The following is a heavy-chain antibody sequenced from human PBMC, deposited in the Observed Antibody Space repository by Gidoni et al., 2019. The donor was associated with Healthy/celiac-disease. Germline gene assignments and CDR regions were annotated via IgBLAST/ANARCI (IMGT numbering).Heavy chain of an antibody. Sequence: EVQLVESGGGLVQHGRSLRLSCAASGFTFDDYAMHWVRQAPGKGLEWVSGISWNSGSIGYADSVKGRFTISRDNAKNSLYLQKNSLRAEDTALYYCAKVIAVAGLPSGYWGQGTLVTVSS. D-gene: IGHD6-19*01. J-gene: IGHJ4*02. CDR2: ISWNSGSI. CDR3: AKVIAVAGLPSGY. CDR1: GFTFDDYA. V-gene: IGHV3-9*01.